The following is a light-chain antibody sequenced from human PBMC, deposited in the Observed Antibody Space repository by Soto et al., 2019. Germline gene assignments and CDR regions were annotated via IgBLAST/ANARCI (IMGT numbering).Light chain of an antibody. CDR3: QQGSSFPYT. V-gene: IGKV1-12*01. Sequence: DIQMTQSPSSVSASVGDTVTITCRASQGISNWLAWYQQKPGKAPKLLIYAASRLQSGVPSRFSGSGSGTDFTLTISRLQPEDFATYHCQQGSSFPYTFGQGTKLEIK. J-gene: IGKJ2*01. CDR1: QGISNW. CDR2: AAS.